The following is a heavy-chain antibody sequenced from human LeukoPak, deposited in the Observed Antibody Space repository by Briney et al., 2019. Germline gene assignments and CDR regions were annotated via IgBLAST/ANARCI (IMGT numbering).Heavy chain of an antibody. Sequence: PSETLSLTCTVSGGSISSYYWSWIRQPPGKGLEWIGYIYYSGSTNYNPSLKSRVTISVDTPKSQFSLKLRSVTAADTAVFYCARDSSGYDGGEPYYFDSWGQGILVTVSS. D-gene: IGHD3-22*01. CDR1: GGSISSYY. CDR2: IYYSGST. V-gene: IGHV4-59*12. J-gene: IGHJ4*02. CDR3: ARDSSGYDGGEPYYFDS.